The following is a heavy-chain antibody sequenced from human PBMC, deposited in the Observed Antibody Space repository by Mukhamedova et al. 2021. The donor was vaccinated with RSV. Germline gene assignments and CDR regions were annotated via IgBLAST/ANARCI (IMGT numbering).Heavy chain of an antibody. CDR2: YMGNT. D-gene: IGHD6-6*01. V-gene: IGHV1-18*01. Sequence: YMGNTNYAQKLQGRVTMTTDTSTSTAYMELRSLRSDDTAVYYCARDQYSSPSQGWFDPWGQGTLVTVSS. CDR3: ARDQYSSPSQGWFDP. J-gene: IGHJ5*02.